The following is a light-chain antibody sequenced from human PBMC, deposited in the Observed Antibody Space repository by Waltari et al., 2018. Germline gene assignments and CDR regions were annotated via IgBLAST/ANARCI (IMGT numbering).Light chain of an antibody. V-gene: IGLV2-14*01. J-gene: IGLJ2*01. Sequence: SALTQPASVSGSPGESITISCTGTDSDSGSYKYVSLYQQYPGKAPKLLIYDVYARPSGVSNRFSGSKSVNTASLTISGLQAEDEAEYFCSSYTSISTVIFGGGTKVSVL. CDR3: SSYTSISTVI. CDR2: DVY. CDR1: DSDSGSYKY.